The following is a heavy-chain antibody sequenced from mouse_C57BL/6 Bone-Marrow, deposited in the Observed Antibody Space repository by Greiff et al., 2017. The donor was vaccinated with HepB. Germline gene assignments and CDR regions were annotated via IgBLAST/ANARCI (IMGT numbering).Heavy chain of an antibody. Sequence: VQLQPSGPELVKPGASVKISCKASGYTFTDYYMNWVKQSHGKSLEWIGDINPNNGGTSYNQKFKGKATLTVDKSSSTAYMQLRSLTSEYSAVYYCASYGNYHYWGQGTTLTVSS. CDR2: INPNNGGT. J-gene: IGHJ2*01. CDR3: ASYGNYHY. V-gene: IGHV1-26*01. D-gene: IGHD2-1*01. CDR1: GYTFTDYY.